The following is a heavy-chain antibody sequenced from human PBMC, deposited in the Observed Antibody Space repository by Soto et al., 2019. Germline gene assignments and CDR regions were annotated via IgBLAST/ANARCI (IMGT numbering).Heavy chain of an antibody. CDR2: INAGNTNT. V-gene: IGHV1-3*01. J-gene: IGHJ6*02. CDR1: GYILTSYA. Sequence: ASVKVSCKASGYILTSYAMHWVRQAPGQRLEWMGWINAGNTNTKYSQKFQGRVTITRDTSASTAYMELSSLRSEDTAVYYCALQRPPRVGITMVSLYGMDGWGQGTTVTVSS. CDR3: ALQRPPRVGITMVSLYGMDG. D-gene: IGHD3-10*01.